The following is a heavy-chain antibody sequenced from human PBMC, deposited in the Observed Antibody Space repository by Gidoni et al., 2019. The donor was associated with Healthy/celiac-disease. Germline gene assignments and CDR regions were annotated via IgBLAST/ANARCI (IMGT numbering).Heavy chain of an antibody. CDR2: INHSGST. CDR3: ASKSRSSWPPYYFDY. J-gene: IGHJ4*02. D-gene: IGHD6-13*01. V-gene: IGHV4-34*01. CDR1: GGSFSGYY. Sequence: QVQLQQWGAGLVKPSETLALTCAVDGGSFSGYYWSWIRQPPGKGLDWIGQINHSGSTNYNPSLKSRVTISVDTSKNQFSLKLSSVTAADTAVYYCASKSRSSWPPYYFDYWGQGTLVTVSS.